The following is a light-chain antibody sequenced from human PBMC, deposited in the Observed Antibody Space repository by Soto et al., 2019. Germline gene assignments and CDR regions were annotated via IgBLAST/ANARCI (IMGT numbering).Light chain of an antibody. Sequence: QSALTQPPSASGSLGQSVTISCTGTSSDIGRYEFVSWYQHHPGKAPKLIIYEVTERPSGVPDRFSGSKSGNTASLTVSGLQADDEADYYCSSFTGSDNPFGGGTKLTVL. CDR2: EVT. CDR1: SSDIGRYEF. V-gene: IGLV2-8*01. J-gene: IGLJ2*01. CDR3: SSFTGSDNP.